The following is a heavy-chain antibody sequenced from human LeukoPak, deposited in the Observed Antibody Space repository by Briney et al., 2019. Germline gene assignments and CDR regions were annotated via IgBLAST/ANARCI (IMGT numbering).Heavy chain of an antibody. D-gene: IGHD6-13*01. CDR2: IIPIFGTA. CDR1: GGTFSSYA. J-gene: IGHJ3*02. Sequence: SVKVTCKASGGTFSSYAISWVRQAPGQGLEWMGGIIPIFGTANYAQKFQGRVTITTDESTSTAYMELSSLRSEDTAVYYCAREVAAAGLDAFDIWGQGTMVTVSS. CDR3: AREVAAAGLDAFDI. V-gene: IGHV1-69*05.